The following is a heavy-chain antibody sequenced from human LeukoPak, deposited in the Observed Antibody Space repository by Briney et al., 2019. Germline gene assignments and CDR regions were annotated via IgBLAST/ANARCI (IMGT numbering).Heavy chain of an antibody. CDR1: GYTFTSYG. CDR2: ISAYNGNT. Sequence: ASVKVSCKASGYTFTSYGISWVRQAPGQGLEWMGWISAYNGNTNYAQKLQGRVTMTTDTSTSTAYMELRSLRSDDTAVYYCGRVFTLVRGVFNGFDPGGQGTRVPVPS. D-gene: IGHD3-10*01. J-gene: IGHJ5*02. CDR3: GRVFTLVRGVFNGFDP. V-gene: IGHV1-18*01.